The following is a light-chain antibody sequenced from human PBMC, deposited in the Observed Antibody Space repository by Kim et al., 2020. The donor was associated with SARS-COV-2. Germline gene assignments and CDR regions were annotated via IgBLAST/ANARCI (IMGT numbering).Light chain of an antibody. CDR1: SPRSYY. CDR3: NPRDSSGNHLV. CDR2: GKN. V-gene: IGLV3-19*01. Sequence: SSELTQDPAVSVALGQTVRITCQGDSPRSYYASWYQQKPGQAPVLVIYGKNNRPSGIPDRFSGSSSGNTASLTITGAQAEDEADYYCNPRDSSGNHLVFG. J-gene: IGLJ3*02.